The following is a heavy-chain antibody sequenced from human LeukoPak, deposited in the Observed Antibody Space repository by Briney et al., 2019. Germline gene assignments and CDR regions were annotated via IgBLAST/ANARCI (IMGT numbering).Heavy chain of an antibody. V-gene: IGHV3-66*02. CDR2: IYSGGST. CDR3: AREKTGAGLYY. Sequence: GGSLRLSCAASGFTVSSNYMSWVRQAPGKGLEWVSVIYSGGSTYYADSVKGRFTISRDNSKNTLYLQMNSLRAEDTAVYYCAREKTGAGLYYWGQGTLVTVSS. CDR1: GFTVSSNY. J-gene: IGHJ4*02.